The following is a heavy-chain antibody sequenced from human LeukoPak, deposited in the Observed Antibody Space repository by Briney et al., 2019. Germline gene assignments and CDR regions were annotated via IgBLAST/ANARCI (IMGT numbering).Heavy chain of an antibody. J-gene: IGHJ4*02. V-gene: IGHV3-11*04. D-gene: IGHD5-12*01. CDR3: ARVQKSRKSVASAVDC. CDR1: GFTVSSNY. Sequence: PGGSLRLSCAASGFTVSSNYMSWVRQAPGKGLEWVSYISSSGTTIYYADSVKGRFTISRDNAKNSLYLQMNSLRAEDTAVYYCARVQKSRKSVASAVDCWGQGTVVIVSS. CDR2: ISSSGTTI.